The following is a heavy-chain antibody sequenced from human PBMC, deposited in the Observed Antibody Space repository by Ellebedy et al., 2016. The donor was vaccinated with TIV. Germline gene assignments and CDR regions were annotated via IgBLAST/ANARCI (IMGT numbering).Heavy chain of an antibody. CDR3: ARGRPGGYYGSGSYYRNNWFDP. D-gene: IGHD3-10*01. CDR1: GGSISSSSYY. Sequence: MPSETLSLTCTVSGGSISSSSYYWGWIRQPPGKGLEWIGSIYYSGSTNYNHSLKRRVTISVHTSKTQFSLKLSSVTAADTAVYYCARGRPGGYYGSGSYYRNNWFDPWGQGTLVTVSS. J-gene: IGHJ5*02. V-gene: IGHV4-39*07. CDR2: IYYSGST.